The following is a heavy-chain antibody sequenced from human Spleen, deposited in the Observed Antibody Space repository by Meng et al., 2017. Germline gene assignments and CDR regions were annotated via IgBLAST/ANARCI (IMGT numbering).Heavy chain of an antibody. CDR3: ARDLRLGTYLVNWFDP. Sequence: QGQLTQWGAGLLKPSETLSPTCAVYGGSFSGYYWSWIRQPPGKGLEWIGEINHSGSTNYNPSLKSRVTISVDTSKNQFSLKLSSVTAADTAYYYCARDLRLGTYLVNWFDPWGPGTLVTVSS. D-gene: IGHD3-16*01. CDR1: GGSFSGYY. CDR2: INHSGST. V-gene: IGHV4-34*01. J-gene: IGHJ5*02.